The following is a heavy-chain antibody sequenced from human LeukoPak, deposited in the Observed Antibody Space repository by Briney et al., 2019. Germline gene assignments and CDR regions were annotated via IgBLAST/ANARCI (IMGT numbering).Heavy chain of an antibody. CDR3: AKDYHHRSSSFLFFDY. V-gene: IGHV3-7*03. J-gene: IGHJ4*02. CDR2: INQDGGEK. D-gene: IGHD6-13*01. Sequence: GGSLRLSCVASGLTFSSYWMSWVRQAPGKGLEWVANINQDGGEKYYVDSVKGRFTISRDNAKSSLYLQMNSLRAEDTALYYCAKDYHHRSSSFLFFDYWGQGTLVTVSS. CDR1: GLTFSSYW.